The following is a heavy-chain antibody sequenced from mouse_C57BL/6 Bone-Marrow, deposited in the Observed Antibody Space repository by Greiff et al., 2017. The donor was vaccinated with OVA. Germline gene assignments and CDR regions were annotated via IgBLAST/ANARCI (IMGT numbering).Heavy chain of an antibody. CDR1: GYAFSSYW. V-gene: IGHV1-80*01. CDR2: IYPGDGDT. J-gene: IGHJ3*01. D-gene: IGHD1-1*01. Sequence: VQRVESGAELVKPGASVKISCKASGYAFSSYWMNWVKQRPGKGLEWIGQIYPGDGDTNYNGKFKGKATLTADKSSSTAYMQLSSLTSEDSAVYFCARDYYGSSYLRLFAYWGQGTLVTVSA. CDR3: ARDYYGSSYLRLFAY.